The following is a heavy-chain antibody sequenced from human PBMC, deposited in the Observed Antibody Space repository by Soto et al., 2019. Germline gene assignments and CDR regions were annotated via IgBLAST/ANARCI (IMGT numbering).Heavy chain of an antibody. V-gene: IGHV4-30-4*01. CDR3: ARAPGYYGSGSYSGFDY. Sequence: SETLSLTCTVSGGSISSGDYYWSWIRQPPGKGLEWIGYIYYSGSTYYNPSLKSRVTISVDTSKNQFSLKLSSVTAADTAVYYCARAPGYYGSGSYSGFDYWGQGTLVTVS. CDR1: GGSISSGDYY. J-gene: IGHJ4*02. CDR2: IYYSGST. D-gene: IGHD3-10*01.